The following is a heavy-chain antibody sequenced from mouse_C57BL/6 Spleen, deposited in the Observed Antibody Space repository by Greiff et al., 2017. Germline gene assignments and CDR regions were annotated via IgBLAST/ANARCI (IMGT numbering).Heavy chain of an antibody. CDR3: ARRYGNGVDYYAMDY. V-gene: IGHV1-81*01. Sequence: VKLVESGAELARPGASVKLSCKASGYTFTSYGISWVKQRTGQGLEWIGEIYPRSGNTYYNEKFKGKATLAADTSSSSAYMELRSLTSEDSAVYVCARRYGNGVDYYAMDYWGQGTSVTVSS. CDR1: GYTFTSYG. CDR2: IYPRSGNT. D-gene: IGHD2-10*02. J-gene: IGHJ4*01.